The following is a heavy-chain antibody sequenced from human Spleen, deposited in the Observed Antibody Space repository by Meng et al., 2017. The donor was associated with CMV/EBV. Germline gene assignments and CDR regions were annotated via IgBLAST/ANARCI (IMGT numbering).Heavy chain of an antibody. CDR3: ARAGFYYGSGSYYDAFDL. CDR1: GYTFTGYY. Sequence: ASVKVSCKASGYTFTGYYMHWVRQAPGQGLEWMGWINPNSGRTNYAQNFKGRVTMTRDTSISTVYMDLTKLRSDDTTVYYCARAGFYYGSGSYYDAFDLWGQGTMVTVSS. D-gene: IGHD3-10*01. CDR2: INPNSGRT. J-gene: IGHJ3*01. V-gene: IGHV1-2*02.